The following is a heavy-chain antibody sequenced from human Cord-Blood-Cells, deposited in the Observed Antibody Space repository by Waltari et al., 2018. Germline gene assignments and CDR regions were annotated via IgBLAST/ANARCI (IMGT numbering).Heavy chain of an antibody. J-gene: IGHJ3*02. CDR2: IYYSGST. Sequence: QVQLQESGPGLVKPSETLSLTCTVSGGSISSYYWSWIRQPPGKGLEWIGYIYYSGSTNYNPPLKSRVTISVDTSKNQFSLKLSSVTAADTAVYYCAAHFGGFYSNYAFDIWGQGTMVTVSS. CDR3: AAHFGGFYSNYAFDI. CDR1: GGSISSYY. D-gene: IGHD4-4*01. V-gene: IGHV4-59*01.